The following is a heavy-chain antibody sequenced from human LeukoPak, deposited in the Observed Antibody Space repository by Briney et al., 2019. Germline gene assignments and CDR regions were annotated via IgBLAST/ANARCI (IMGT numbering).Heavy chain of an antibody. CDR1: GFTFSSFG. J-gene: IGHJ4*02. D-gene: IGHD3-10*01. CDR2: ILYDGTNK. CDR3: ARGSRFPYFDY. Sequence: GGSLRLSCAASGFTFSSFGMHWVRQAPGQGLEWVAFILYDGTNKYYADSVKGRFTISRDNSKNTLSLQMNSLRVEDTALYYCARGSRFPYFDYWGQGTLVTVSS. V-gene: IGHV3-30*02.